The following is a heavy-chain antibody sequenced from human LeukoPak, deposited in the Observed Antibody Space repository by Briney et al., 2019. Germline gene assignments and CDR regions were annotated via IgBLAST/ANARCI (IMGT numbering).Heavy chain of an antibody. V-gene: IGHV4-39*07. Sequence: SETLSLTCTVSGGSVSSGSYYWSWIRQPPGKGLEWIGEINHSGSTNYNPSLKSRVTISVDTSKNQFSLKLSSVTAADTAVYYCASRETPYYYDSSGYYDYWGQGTLVTVSS. CDR1: GGSVSSGSYY. J-gene: IGHJ4*02. CDR2: INHSGST. CDR3: ASRETPYYYDSSGYYDY. D-gene: IGHD3-22*01.